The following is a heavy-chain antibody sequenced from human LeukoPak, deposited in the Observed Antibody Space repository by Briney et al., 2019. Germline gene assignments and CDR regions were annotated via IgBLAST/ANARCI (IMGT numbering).Heavy chain of an antibody. D-gene: IGHD5-18*01. J-gene: IGHJ4*02. Sequence: ASVKVSCKASGYTFTTYHINCVRQAPGQGLEWMGWMNADSGNTGYAQNFQGRVTMTRGTSISTAYMELSSLRSEDTAVYYCARGGYSYGLRIHFDYWGQGTLVTVSS. CDR1: GYTFTTYH. CDR2: MNADSGNT. CDR3: ARGGYSYGLRIHFDY. V-gene: IGHV1-8*01.